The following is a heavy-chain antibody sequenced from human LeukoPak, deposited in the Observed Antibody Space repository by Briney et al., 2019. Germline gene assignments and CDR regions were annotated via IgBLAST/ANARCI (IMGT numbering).Heavy chain of an antibody. CDR3: ASGDISNYYYGMDV. D-gene: IGHD2-15*01. J-gene: IGHJ6*02. CDR1: GGSISSYY. V-gene: IGHV4-59*08. Sequence: KPSDTLSLTCTVSGGSISSYYWSCIRQTPGKRLQRIGYIYYSGSTNYNPSLKSRVTISVDTSKNQFSLKLSSVTAADTAVYYCASGDISNYYYGMDVWGQGTTVTVSS. CDR2: IYYSGST.